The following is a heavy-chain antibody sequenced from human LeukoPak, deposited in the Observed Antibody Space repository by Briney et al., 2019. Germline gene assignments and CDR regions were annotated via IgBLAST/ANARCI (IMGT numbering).Heavy chain of an antibody. CDR3: ARAMIAVAGIPLGAFDI. CDR2: ISGSGGRT. Sequence: QPGGSLRLSCAASGFTFSSYAMTWVRQAPGKGLEWVSGISGSGGRTYYADSVKGRFTISRDNSKNTLYLQMNSLRAEDTAVYYCARAMIAVAGIPLGAFDIWGQGTMVTVSS. J-gene: IGHJ3*02. V-gene: IGHV3-23*01. D-gene: IGHD6-19*01. CDR1: GFTFSSYA.